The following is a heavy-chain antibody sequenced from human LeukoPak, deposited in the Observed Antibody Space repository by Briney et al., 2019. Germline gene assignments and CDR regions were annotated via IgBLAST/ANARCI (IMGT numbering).Heavy chain of an antibody. Sequence: PSETLSLTCTVSGDSTSTSSFYWAWIRQPPGKGLEWIGTISYTGTTYYNPSLESRVTISVDTSKNQFSLKLNSVIDADTGVYYCARLHGSGSYLGSSWFPVYWGQGTLVTVSS. D-gene: IGHD3-10*01. V-gene: IGHV4-39*01. CDR3: ARLHGSGSYLGSSWFPVY. CDR2: ISYTGTT. J-gene: IGHJ4*02. CDR1: GDSTSTSSFY.